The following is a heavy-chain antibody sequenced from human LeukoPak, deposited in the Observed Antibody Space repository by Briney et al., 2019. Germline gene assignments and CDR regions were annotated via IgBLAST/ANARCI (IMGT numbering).Heavy chain of an antibody. CDR1: GDTFSRYA. V-gene: IGHV1-69*13. D-gene: IGHD3-22*01. CDR3: ARDASIYDSSSFYYLW. Sequence: GASVKVSCKASGDTFSRYAISWVRQAPGQGLEWMGGIIPIFGTANYAQKFQGRVTITADESTSTAYVELRSLRSEDTAVYYCARDASIYDSSSFYYLWWGQGTLVTVSS. CDR2: IIPIFGTA. J-gene: IGHJ4*02.